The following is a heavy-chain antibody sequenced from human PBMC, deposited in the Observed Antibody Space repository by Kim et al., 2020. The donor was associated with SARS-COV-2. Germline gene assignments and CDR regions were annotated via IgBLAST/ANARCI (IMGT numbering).Heavy chain of an antibody. J-gene: IGHJ1*01. CDR3: AATSRGTVYYDFWSG. Sequence: SETLSLTCAVYGGSFSGYYWSWIRQPPGKGLEWIGEINHSGSTNYNPSLKSRVTISVDTSKNQFSLKLSSVTAADTAVYYCAATSRGTVYYDFWSGWGQG. D-gene: IGHD3-3*01. CDR1: GGSFSGYY. CDR2: INHSGST. V-gene: IGHV4-34*01.